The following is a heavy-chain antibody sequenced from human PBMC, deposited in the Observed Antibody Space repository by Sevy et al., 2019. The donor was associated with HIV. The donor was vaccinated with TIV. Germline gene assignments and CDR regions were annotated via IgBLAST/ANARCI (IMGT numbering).Heavy chain of an antibody. CDR3: ARHPSLSAFDI. Sequence: GESLKISCKASGYTFTHYWIGWVRQMPGKGLEWMGISFPGDSETRYSPSFQGQVTFSADKSITTAYLQWSSLKASDTAMYYCARHPSLSAFDIWGQGTMVTVSS. CDR1: GYTFTHYW. CDR2: SFPGDSET. V-gene: IGHV5-51*01. J-gene: IGHJ3*02.